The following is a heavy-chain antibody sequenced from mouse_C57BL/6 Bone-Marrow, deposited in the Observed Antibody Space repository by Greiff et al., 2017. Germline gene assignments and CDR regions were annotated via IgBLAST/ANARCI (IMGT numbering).Heavy chain of an antibody. CDR1: GYSFTGYY. V-gene: IGHV1-42*01. CDR2: INPSTGGT. D-gene: IGHD2-5*01. CDR3: ARRGYSNYGFDY. J-gene: IGHJ2*01. Sequence: DVKLQESGPELVKPGASVKISCKASGYSFTGYYMNWVKQSPEKSLEWIGEINPSTGGTTYNQKFKAKATLTVDKSSSTAYMQLKSLTSEDSAVYYCARRGYSNYGFDYWGQGTTLTVSS.